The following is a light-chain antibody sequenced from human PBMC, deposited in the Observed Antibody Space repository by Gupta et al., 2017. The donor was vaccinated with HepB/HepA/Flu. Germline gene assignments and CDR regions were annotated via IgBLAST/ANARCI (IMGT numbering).Light chain of an antibody. CDR3: SSYAGSNNVV. CDR1: SSDVGAYKY. V-gene: IGLV2-8*01. Sequence: QSALTQPPSASGSPGQSVTIPCTGTSSDVGAYKYVSWYQQHPGNDPKLLIYEVSKWPSGVPDRLSGSKSGNTASLPVSGLQAEDEADDYCSSYAGSNNVVFGGGTKLTVL. J-gene: IGLJ2*01. CDR2: EVS.